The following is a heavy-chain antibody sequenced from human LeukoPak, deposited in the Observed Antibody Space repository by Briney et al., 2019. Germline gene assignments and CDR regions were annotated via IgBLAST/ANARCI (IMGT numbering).Heavy chain of an antibody. J-gene: IGHJ5*02. CDR3: ARGAIVVVPAAWDPRNWFDP. V-gene: IGHV4-30-4*01. D-gene: IGHD2-2*01. CDR2: INHSGST. CDR1: GGSISSGDYY. Sequence: SQTLSLTCTVSGGSISSGDYYWSWIRQPPGKGLEWIGEINHSGSTNYNPSLKSRVTISVDTSKNQFSLKLSSETAADTAVYYCARGAIVVVPAAWDPRNWFDPWGQGPLVPVSP.